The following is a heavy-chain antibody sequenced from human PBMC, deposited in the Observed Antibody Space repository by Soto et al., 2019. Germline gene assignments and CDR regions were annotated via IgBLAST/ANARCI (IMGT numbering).Heavy chain of an antibody. CDR3: ARGDCVGGTCYSLAGSFYYYMDV. J-gene: IGHJ6*03. CDR2: INSDGSVS. Sequence: EVQLVESGGGLVQPGGSLRLSCAASGFTFSNYWMYWVRQAPGKGLEWVSRINSDGSVSSYADSVKGRLTISRDNVKNPLYLQIDSLRAEDTAVYYCARGDCVGGTCYSLAGSFYYYMDVWGKGTTVTVFS. D-gene: IGHD2-15*01. V-gene: IGHV3-74*02. CDR1: GFTFSNYW.